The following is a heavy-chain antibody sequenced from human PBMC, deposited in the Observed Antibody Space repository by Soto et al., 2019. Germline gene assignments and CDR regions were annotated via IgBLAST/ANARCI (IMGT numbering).Heavy chain of an antibody. D-gene: IGHD4-17*01. J-gene: IGHJ6*02. Sequence: SETLSLTCAVAGGSISSGGYSWSWIRKPPGKGLEWIGYIYHSGSTYYNPSLKSRLTMSLDTSQNQFSLHLTSVIAADSASYFCARATTVTSSFFYYGLDVWGQGTTVTVSS. V-gene: IGHV4-30-2*05. CDR1: GGSISSGGYS. CDR2: IYHSGST. CDR3: ARATTVTSSFFYYGLDV.